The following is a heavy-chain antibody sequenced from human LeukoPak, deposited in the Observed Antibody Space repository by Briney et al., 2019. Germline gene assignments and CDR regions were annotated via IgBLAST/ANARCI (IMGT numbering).Heavy chain of an antibody. CDR2: ISYEKNEE. Sequence: GGSLRLSCAASGFTLTSYGMHWVRQAPGKGLEWVAVISYEKNEEFYADSVKGRSTISRDSSKNTLYLQMNSLRPEDTAVYYCVKGRSGSSYSPSDSWGQGTLVTVSS. CDR1: GFTLTSYG. D-gene: IGHD2-15*01. CDR3: VKGRSGSSYSPSDS. V-gene: IGHV3-30*18. J-gene: IGHJ4*02.